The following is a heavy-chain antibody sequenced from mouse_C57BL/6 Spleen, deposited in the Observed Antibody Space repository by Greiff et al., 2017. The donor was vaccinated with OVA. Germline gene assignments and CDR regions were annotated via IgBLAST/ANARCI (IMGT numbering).Heavy chain of an antibody. D-gene: IGHD1-1*01. V-gene: IGHV1-82*01. CDR3: ASGSYYYGSSFAY. J-gene: IGHJ3*01. Sequence: VMLVESGPELVKPGASVKISCKASGYAFSSSWMNWVKQRPGKGLEWIGRIYPGDGDTNYNGKFKGKATLTADKSSSTAYMQLSSLTSEDSAVYFCASGSYYYGSSFAYWGQGTLVTVSA. CDR1: GYAFSSSW. CDR2: IYPGDGDT.